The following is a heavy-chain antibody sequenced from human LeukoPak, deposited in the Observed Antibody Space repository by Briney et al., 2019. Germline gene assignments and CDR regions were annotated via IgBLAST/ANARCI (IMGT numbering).Heavy chain of an antibody. Sequence: GGSLRLSCAASGFTFSSYGKHWVRQAPGKGLEWVAFIRYDGSNKYYADSVKGRFTISRDNSKNTLYLQMNSLRAEDTAVYYCAKDLAGATPDAFDIWGQGTMVTVSS. CDR2: IRYDGSNK. CDR1: GFTFSSYG. CDR3: AKDLAGATPDAFDI. J-gene: IGHJ3*02. D-gene: IGHD1-26*01. V-gene: IGHV3-30*02.